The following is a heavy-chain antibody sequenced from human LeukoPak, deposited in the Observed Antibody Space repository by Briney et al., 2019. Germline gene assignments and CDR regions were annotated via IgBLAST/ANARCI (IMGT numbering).Heavy chain of an antibody. D-gene: IGHD6-19*01. CDR1: GGSVTSTNW. J-gene: IGHJ4*02. Sequence: SETLSLTCDVSGGSVTSTNWWTWVRQPPGKGLEWIGEVHLDGRTNYNPSLKSRLIMSVDLPENHISLKLTSVTAADTAIYFCTRLSDGVAGDYWGQGTLVTVSS. CDR2: VHLDGRT. CDR3: TRLSDGVAGDY. V-gene: IGHV4-4*02.